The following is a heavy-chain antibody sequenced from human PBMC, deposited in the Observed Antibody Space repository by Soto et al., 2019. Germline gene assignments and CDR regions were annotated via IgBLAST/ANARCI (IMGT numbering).Heavy chain of an antibody. D-gene: IGHD3-3*01. J-gene: IGHJ6*02. CDR1: GGSISSSSYY. CDR3: VTYYDYWSGHLYGMDV. Sequence: SETLSLTCTVSGGSISSSSYYWGWIRQPPGKGLEWIGSIYYSGSTYYNPSLKSRVTISVDTSKNQFSLKLSSVTAADTAVYYCVTYYDYWSGHLYGMDVWGQGTTVTVSS. CDR2: IYYSGST. V-gene: IGHV4-39*01.